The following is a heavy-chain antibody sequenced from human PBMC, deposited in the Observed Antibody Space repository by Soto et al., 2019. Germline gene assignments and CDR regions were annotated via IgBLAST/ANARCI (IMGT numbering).Heavy chain of an antibody. Sequence: QVQLVQSGAEVKMPGASVRVSCKASGYTFTTNSMHWVRQAPGKRPEWMGWINTDNGNTKYSKEFQDRATITKDTSASTAYMELSSLRSEDTAIYYCARDSTKTWGCLGYWGPGTLVTVSS. CDR3: ARDSTKTWGCLGY. CDR2: INTDNGNT. D-gene: IGHD3-16*01. CDR1: GYTFTTNS. V-gene: IGHV1-3*04. J-gene: IGHJ4*02.